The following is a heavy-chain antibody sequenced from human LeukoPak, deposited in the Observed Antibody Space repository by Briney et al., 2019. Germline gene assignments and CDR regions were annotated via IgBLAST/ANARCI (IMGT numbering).Heavy chain of an antibody. J-gene: IGHJ3*02. CDR1: GFTFSSYS. CDR2: ISSSSSYI. CDR3: ASEEQSALDI. Sequence: GGSLRLSCAASGFTFSSYSMNWVRQAPGKGLEWVSSISSSSSYIYYADSVKGRFTISRDNAKNSLYLQMNSLRAEDTAVYYCASEEQSALDIWGQGTMVTVSS. V-gene: IGHV3-21*01. D-gene: IGHD1-26*01.